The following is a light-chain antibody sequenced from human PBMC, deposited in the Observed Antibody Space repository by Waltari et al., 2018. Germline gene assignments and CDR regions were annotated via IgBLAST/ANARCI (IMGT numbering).Light chain of an antibody. CDR2: QDN. V-gene: IGLV3-1*01. CDR1: DLGSRY. J-gene: IGLJ3*02. Sequence: SYDLTQAPPVSVSPGQTATIDCSGDDLGSRYVSGYQQKPGRSPVLVIYQDNKRPAGVSDRFSGSTTGNTATLTSGGTQAIDGADYSCLAWDSSTGVFGGGTKLTV. CDR3: LAWDSSTGV.